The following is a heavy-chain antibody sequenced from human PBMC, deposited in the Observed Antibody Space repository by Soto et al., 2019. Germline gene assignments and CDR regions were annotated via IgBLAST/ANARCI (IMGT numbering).Heavy chain of an antibody. CDR3: ARDLGVVVPAAIGDYFYYYGMDV. V-gene: IGHV4-4*07. CDR2: IYTSGST. J-gene: IGHJ6*02. Sequence: PSETLSLTFTVSGGSISSYYWSWIRQPAGKGLEWIGRIYTSGSTNYNPSLKSRVTMSVDTSKNQLSLKLSSVTAADTAVYYCARDLGVVVPAAIGDYFYYYGMDVWGQGTTVTVSS. CDR1: GGSISSYY. D-gene: IGHD2-2*02.